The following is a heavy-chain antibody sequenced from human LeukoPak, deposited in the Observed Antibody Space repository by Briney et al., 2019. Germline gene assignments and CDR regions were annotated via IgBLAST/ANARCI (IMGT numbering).Heavy chain of an antibody. V-gene: IGHV3-7*04. CDR3: ARDAGNSGYDLFDY. J-gene: IGHJ4*02. CDR1: GFRSSDFW. Sequence: QPGGSLRLTCAASGFRSSDFWMTLVRQAPGKGLEWGANIKRDGGEKFYVESVKGLFTISRANTQNSLYLQMNSLRTEDTAVYFCARDAGNSGYDLFDYWGQGTLVTVSS. CDR2: IKRDGGEK. D-gene: IGHD5-12*01.